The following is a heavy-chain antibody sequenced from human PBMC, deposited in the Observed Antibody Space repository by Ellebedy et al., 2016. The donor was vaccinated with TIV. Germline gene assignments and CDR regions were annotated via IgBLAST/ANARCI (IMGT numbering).Heavy chain of an antibody. CDR1: GGTFSSYA. Sequence: AASVKVSCKVSGGTFSSYAMNWVRQAPGQGLEWMGGIIPKFGTANYAQKFQGRVTITADESTSTAYMELSSLRFEGTAVYYCARGPWQPNWFDPWGQGTLVTVSS. J-gene: IGHJ5*02. CDR2: IIPKFGTA. CDR3: ARGPWQPNWFDP. V-gene: IGHV1-69*13. D-gene: IGHD6-13*01.